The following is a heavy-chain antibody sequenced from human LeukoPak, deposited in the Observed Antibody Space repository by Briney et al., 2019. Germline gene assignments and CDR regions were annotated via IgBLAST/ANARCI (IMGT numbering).Heavy chain of an antibody. CDR2: ISSSGSTI. D-gene: IGHD4-17*01. Sequence: PGGSLTLSCAASGFTFSSYEMNWVRQAPGKGLEWVSYISSSGSTIYYADSVKGRFTISRDNAKNSLYLQMNSLRAEDTAVYYCARDPPTVTTQSPDFWGQGTLVTVSS. CDR3: ARDPPTVTTQSPDF. J-gene: IGHJ4*02. CDR1: GFTFSSYE. V-gene: IGHV3-48*03.